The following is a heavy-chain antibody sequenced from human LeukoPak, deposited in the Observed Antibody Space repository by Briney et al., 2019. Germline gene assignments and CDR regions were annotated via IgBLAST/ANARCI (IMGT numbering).Heavy chain of an antibody. D-gene: IGHD3-3*01. CDR2: INPNSGGT. V-gene: IGHV1-2*02. Sequence: ASVKVSCKASGYTFTGYYMHWVRQAPGQGLERMGWINPNSGGTNYAQKFQGRVTMTRDTSISTAYMELSRLRSDDTAVYYCARVGGYDFLGAFDIWGQGTMVTVSS. J-gene: IGHJ3*02. CDR3: ARVGGYDFLGAFDI. CDR1: GYTFTGYY.